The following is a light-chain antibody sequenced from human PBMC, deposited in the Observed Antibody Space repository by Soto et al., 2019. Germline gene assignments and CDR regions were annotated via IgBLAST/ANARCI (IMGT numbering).Light chain of an antibody. CDR1: SSDVGGYNH. CDR2: EVS. V-gene: IGLV2-14*01. Sequence: QSVLTQPASVSGSPGQSITISCPGTSSDVGGYNHVSWYQQHPGKAPKLMIYEVSDLPSGVSNRFSGSKSGNTASLTISGLQAEDEADYYCSSYTSSSTLYVFGTGTKVTVL. CDR3: SSYTSSSTLYV. J-gene: IGLJ1*01.